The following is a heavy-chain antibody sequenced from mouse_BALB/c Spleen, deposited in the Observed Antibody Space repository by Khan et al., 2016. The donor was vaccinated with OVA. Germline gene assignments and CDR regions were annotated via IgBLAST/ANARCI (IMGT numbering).Heavy chain of an antibody. CDR1: GYTFTNYV. D-gene: IGHD4-1*01. Sequence: VQLQQPGPELVEPGASVKMSCKASGYTFTNYVMHWVKQKPGQGLEWIGYINPYNAGTRYNEKFKDKATLTSDISSTTAYMEVSSLTSEDSAVYYCAIEASSWDFSFPYWGQGTLVTVSA. CDR3: AIEASSWDFSFPY. CDR2: INPYNAGT. V-gene: IGHV1S136*01. J-gene: IGHJ3*01.